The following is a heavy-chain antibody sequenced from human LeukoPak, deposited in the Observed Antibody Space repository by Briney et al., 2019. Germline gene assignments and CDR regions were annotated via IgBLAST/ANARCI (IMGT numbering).Heavy chain of an antibody. CDR2: IYSGGST. CDR3: ARKYRVLAGMDV. V-gene: IGHV3-66*01. Sequence: PGGSLRLSCAASGFTFSDYSMNWVRQAPGKGLEWVSVIYSGGSTYYADSVKGRFTISRDNSKNTLYLQMNSLRAEDTAVYYCARKYRVLAGMDVWGQGTTVTVSS. CDR1: GFTFSDYS. J-gene: IGHJ6*02. D-gene: IGHD1-14*01.